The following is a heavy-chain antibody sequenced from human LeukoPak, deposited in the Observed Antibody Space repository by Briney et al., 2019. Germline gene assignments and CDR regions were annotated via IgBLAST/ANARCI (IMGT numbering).Heavy chain of an antibody. J-gene: IGHJ5*02. CDR2: INPSGGST. CDR1: GYTFTSYY. CDR3: ARSCSSTSCYTSGWFDL. V-gene: IGHV1-46*01. Sequence: ASVKVSCKASGYTFTSYYMHWVRQAPGQGLEWMGIINPSGGSTSYAQKFQGRVTMTRDMSTSTVYMELSSLRSEDTAVYYCARSCSSTSCYTSGWFDLWGQGTLVTVSS. D-gene: IGHD2-2*02.